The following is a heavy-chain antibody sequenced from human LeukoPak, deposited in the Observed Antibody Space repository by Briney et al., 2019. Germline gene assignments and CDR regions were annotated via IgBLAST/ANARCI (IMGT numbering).Heavy chain of an antibody. J-gene: IGHJ1*01. CDR1: GVSISTSC. CDR3: ARTTRVTPDGRAEYFED. D-gene: IGHD4-11*01. Sequence: SQTLSLTCTVSGVSISTSCWSWIRQSPGRGLEWVGYRCDDGRDLYNPSLRSRVSRVTISVDASEKQFSLSLRSVTAADTAMYYCARTTRVTPDGRAEYFEDWGQGALVIVSS. CDR2: RCDDGRD. V-gene: IGHV4-59*03.